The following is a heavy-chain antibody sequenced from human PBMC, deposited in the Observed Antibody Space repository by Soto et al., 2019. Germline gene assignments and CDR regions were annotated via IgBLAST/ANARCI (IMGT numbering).Heavy chain of an antibody. CDR2: IVVGSGNT. D-gene: IGHD3-3*01. J-gene: IGHJ4*02. CDR1: GFTFTSSA. Sequence: SVKVSCKASGFTFTSSAVQWVRQARGQRLERIGWIVVGSGNTNYAQKFQERVTITRDMSTSTAYMELSSLRSEDTAVYYCAARTIFGVVINPRPFDYWGQGTLVTVSS. CDR3: AARTIFGVVINPRPFDY. V-gene: IGHV1-58*01.